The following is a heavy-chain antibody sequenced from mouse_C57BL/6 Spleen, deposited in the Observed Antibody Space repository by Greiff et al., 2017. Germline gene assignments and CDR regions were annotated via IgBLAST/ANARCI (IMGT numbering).Heavy chain of an antibody. J-gene: IGHJ2*01. V-gene: IGHV3-6*01. CDR2: ISYDGSN. CDR1: GYSITSGYY. Sequence: EVQLQESGPGLVKPSQSLSLTCSVTGYSITSGYYWNWIRQFPGNKLEWMGYISYDGSNNYNPSLKNRISITRDTSKNQFFLKLNSVTTEDTATYYCAREGENYGNYFDYWGQGTTLTVSS. D-gene: IGHD2-1*01. CDR3: AREGENYGNYFDY.